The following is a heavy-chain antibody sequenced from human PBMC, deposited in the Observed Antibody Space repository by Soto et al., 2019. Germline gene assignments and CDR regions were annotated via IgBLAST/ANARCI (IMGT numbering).Heavy chain of an antibody. V-gene: IGHV1-18*01. CDR2: ISAYNGNT. CDR1: GYTFTSYG. CDR3: ARAGDYYDSSGYYYY. D-gene: IGHD3-22*01. J-gene: IGHJ4*02. Sequence: ASVKVSCKASGYTFTSYGISWVRQAPGQGLEWMGWISAYNGNTNYAQKLQGRVTMTTDTSTSTAYMELRSLRSDDTAVYYCARAGDYYDSSGYYYYWGQGTLVTVSS.